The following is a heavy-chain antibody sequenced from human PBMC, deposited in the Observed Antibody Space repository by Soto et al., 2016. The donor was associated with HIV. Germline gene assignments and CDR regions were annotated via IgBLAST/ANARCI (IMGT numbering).Heavy chain of an antibody. J-gene: IGHJ4*02. D-gene: IGHD5-12*01. CDR1: GFTFSDAW. CDR2: IKSKTDGGTT. CDR3: STVVAWSLFDY. V-gene: IGHV3-15*01. Sequence: EVQLVESGGGLVKPGGSLRLSCGASGFTFSDAWMSWVRQAPGKGLEWVGRIKSKTDGGTTDYAAPVKGRFTISRDELQKNTLYLQMNSLENRDTAVYYCSTVVAWSLFDYVGPGNPGHRLL.